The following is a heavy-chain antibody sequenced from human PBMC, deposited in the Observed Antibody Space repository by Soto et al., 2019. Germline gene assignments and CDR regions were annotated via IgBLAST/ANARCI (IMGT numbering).Heavy chain of an antibody. Sequence: SETLSLTCTVSGGSISSGDYYWSWIRQPPGKGLEWIGYIYYSGSTYYNPSLKSRVTISVDTSKNQFSLKLSSVTAADTAVYYCARVFYDSSGYPFDYWGQGTLVTVSS. J-gene: IGHJ4*02. V-gene: IGHV4-30-4*01. CDR1: GGSISSGDYY. D-gene: IGHD3-22*01. CDR3: ARVFYDSSGYPFDY. CDR2: IYYSGST.